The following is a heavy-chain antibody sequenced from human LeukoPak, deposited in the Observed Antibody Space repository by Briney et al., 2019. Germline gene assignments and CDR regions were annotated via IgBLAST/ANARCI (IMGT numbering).Heavy chain of an antibody. CDR2: IAPSDGGT. V-gene: IGHV1-46*03. J-gene: IGHJ5*02. D-gene: IGHD2-15*01. Sequence: GASVKVSCKTSGYTFTSYYMHWVRQAPGQGLEWMGAIAPSDGGTNYAQKFQGRVTMTRDTSTSTVYVDLSSLRSEDTAVYYCTREGGCSGGSCYRFDPWGQGALVAVSS. CDR1: GYTFTSYY. CDR3: TREGGCSGGSCYRFDP.